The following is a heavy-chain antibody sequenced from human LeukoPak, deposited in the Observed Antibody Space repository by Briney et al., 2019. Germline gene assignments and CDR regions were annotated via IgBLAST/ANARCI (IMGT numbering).Heavy chain of an antibody. V-gene: IGHV3-15*01. CDR2: IKSTTVGGTT. CDR1: GLTFSNAW. Sequence: GGSLRLSCAVSGLTFSNAWMSWVRQAPRKRLEWVGRIKSTTVGGTTEYAAPVKGRFTISRDDSKNTVYLQMNSLKTEDTAVYYCTTGPGNSGYWGQGTLVTVSS. D-gene: IGHD4-23*01. J-gene: IGHJ4*02. CDR3: TTGPGNSGY.